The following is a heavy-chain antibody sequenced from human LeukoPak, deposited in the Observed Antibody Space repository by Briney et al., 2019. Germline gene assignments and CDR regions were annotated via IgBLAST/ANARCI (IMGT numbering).Heavy chain of an antibody. D-gene: IGHD4-17*01. J-gene: IGHJ4*02. CDR1: GFTFSSYS. Sequence: GGSLRLSCAASGFTFSSYSMNWVRQAPGKGLEWVSSISSSSSYIYCADSVKGRFTISRDNAKNSLYLQMNSLRAEDTAVYYCARVRARGYGDYALDYWGQGTLVTVSS. V-gene: IGHV3-21*01. CDR2: ISSSSSYI. CDR3: ARVRARGYGDYALDY.